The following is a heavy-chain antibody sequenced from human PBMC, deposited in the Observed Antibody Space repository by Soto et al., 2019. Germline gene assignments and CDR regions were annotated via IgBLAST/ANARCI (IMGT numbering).Heavy chain of an antibody. D-gene: IGHD6-19*01. CDR1: GFTFSSYS. V-gene: IGHV3-21*01. CDR3: ASRFTRQWLEAAYYYYGMDV. Sequence: EVQLVESGGGLVKPGGSLRLSCAASGFTFSSYSMNWVRQAPGKGLEWVSSISSSSSYIYYADSVKGRFTISRDNAKNSLYLQMNSLRAEDTAVYYCASRFTRQWLEAAYYYYGMDVWGQGTTVTVSS. J-gene: IGHJ6*02. CDR2: ISSSSSYI.